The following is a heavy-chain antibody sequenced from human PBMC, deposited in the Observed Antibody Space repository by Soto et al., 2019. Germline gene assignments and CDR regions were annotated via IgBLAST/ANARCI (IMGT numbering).Heavy chain of an antibody. V-gene: IGHV4-34*01. CDR3: ARSPMVRGVIYYYYYGMDV. J-gene: IGHJ6*02. CDR2: INHSGST. Sequence: ASETLSLTCAVYGGSFSGYYWSWIRQPPGKGLEWIGEINHSGSTNYNPSLKSRVTISVDTSKNQFSLKLSSVTAADTAVYYCARSPMVRGVIYYYYYGMDVWGQGTTVT. CDR1: GGSFSGYY. D-gene: IGHD3-10*01.